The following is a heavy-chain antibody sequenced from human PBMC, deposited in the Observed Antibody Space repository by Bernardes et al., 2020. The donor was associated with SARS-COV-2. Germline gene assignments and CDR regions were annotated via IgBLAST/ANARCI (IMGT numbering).Heavy chain of an antibody. CDR3: AGEGLRLGELSSDAFDI. V-gene: IGHV4-39*01. J-gene: IGHJ3*02. D-gene: IGHD3-16*02. CDR1: GGSISSSSYY. Sequence: SEPLSLTCTVSGGSISSSSYYWGWILQPPGKGLEWIGSIYYSGITYYNPSLKSRVTISVDTSKNQFSLKLSSVTAADTAVYYCAGEGLRLGELSSDAFDIWGQGTMVTVSS. CDR2: IYYSGIT.